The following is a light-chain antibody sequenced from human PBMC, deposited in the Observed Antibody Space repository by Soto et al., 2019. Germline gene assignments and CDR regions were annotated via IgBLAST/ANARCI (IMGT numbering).Light chain of an antibody. CDR1: QSVSSY. V-gene: IGKV3-11*01. CDR3: QQRSNWPPLT. CDR2: DAF. J-gene: IGKJ4*01. Sequence: EIVLTQSPATLSLSPGERATLSCRASQSVSSYLAWYQQKPGQAPRLLIYDAFNRATGIPARFSGSGSGTDFTLTISSLEPEDIAGYYCQQRSNWPPLTFGGGTKVEIK.